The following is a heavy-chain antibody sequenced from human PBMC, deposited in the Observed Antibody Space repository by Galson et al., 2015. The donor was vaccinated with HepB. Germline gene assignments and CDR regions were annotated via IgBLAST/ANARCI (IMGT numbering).Heavy chain of an antibody. Sequence: SLRLSCAASAFTFSSYSMNWVRQAPGKGLEWVASISSSGSCIYYADSVKGRITISRDNAKNSLYLQMNSLRAEDTAVYYCARDHDIVPVPGAMYAYYGLDVWGQGTTVTVSS. D-gene: IGHD2-2*01. J-gene: IGHJ6*02. CDR3: ARDHDIVPVPGAMYAYYGLDV. V-gene: IGHV3-21*01. CDR1: AFTFSSYS. CDR2: ISSSGSCI.